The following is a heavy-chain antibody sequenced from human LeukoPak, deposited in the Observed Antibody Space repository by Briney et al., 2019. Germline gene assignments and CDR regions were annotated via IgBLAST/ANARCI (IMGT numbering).Heavy chain of an antibody. CDR3: RRGMIRAYGSDY. J-gene: IGHJ4*02. CDR1: GFTFSTYW. V-gene: IGHV3-74*01. Sequence: GGSLRLSCAASGFTFSTYWMHWVRQAPGKGLVWVSHINPSGSTAFYADSVKGRFTISRDNAKNTVYLQMSSLGAEDTAVYYCRRGMIRAYGSDYWGQGTLVTVSS. D-gene: IGHD3-10*01. CDR2: INPSGSTA.